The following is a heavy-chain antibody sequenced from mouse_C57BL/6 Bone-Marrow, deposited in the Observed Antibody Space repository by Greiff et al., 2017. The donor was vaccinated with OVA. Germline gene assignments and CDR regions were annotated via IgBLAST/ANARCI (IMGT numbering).Heavy chain of an antibody. CDR1: GYTFNRYW. CDR2: RHPNSGST. CDR3: ARGNLS. J-gene: IGHJ3*01. D-gene: IGHD6-1*01. Sequence: QVQLQQPGAELVKSGASVKLSCKASGYTFNRYWMHWVKQRPGQGLEWIGMRHPNSGSTNYNEKLKSKDTLTVDKYSSTAYMQLISLTSEDSAVYYCARGNLSWGQVTLVTVSA. V-gene: IGHV1-64*01.